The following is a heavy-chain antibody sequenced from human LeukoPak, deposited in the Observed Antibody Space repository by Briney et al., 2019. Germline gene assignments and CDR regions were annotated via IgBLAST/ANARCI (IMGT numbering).Heavy chain of an antibody. CDR3: ARQGWLLLFDY. CDR1: GGSISSSSYY. J-gene: IGHJ4*02. Sequence: SETLSLTCTVSGGSISSSSYYWGWIRQPPGKGLEWVGSIYYSGSTYYNPSLKSRVTISVDPSKNQFSMKLRSVTAADKAVYYCARQGWLLLFDYWGQGTLVTVSS. D-gene: IGHD3-22*01. CDR2: IYYSGST. V-gene: IGHV4-39*01.